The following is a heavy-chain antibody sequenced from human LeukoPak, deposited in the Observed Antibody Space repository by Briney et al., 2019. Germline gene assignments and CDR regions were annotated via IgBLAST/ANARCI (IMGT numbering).Heavy chain of an antibody. V-gene: IGHV4-59*01. Sequence: SETLSLTCTVSGGSISSYYWSWIRQPPGKRLEWIGYIYYSGSTNYNPSLKSRVTISVDTSKNKFSLKLSSVTAADTAVYYCAREGYYGSGSYYDNWGQGTLVTVSS. D-gene: IGHD3-10*01. CDR1: GGSISSYY. CDR2: IYYSGST. CDR3: AREGYYGSGSYYDN. J-gene: IGHJ4*02.